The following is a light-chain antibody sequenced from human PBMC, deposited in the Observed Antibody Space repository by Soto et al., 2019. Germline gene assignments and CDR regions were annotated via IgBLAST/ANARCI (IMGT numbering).Light chain of an antibody. CDR2: EDN. Sequence: NFMLTQPHSVSESPGKTVTISCTRSSGSIASNYVQWYQQRPGSAPTTVIYEDNQRPSGVPDRFSGSIDSSSNSASLTISGLKTEDEADYYCQSDDSSGVFGGGTKLTVL. CDR3: QSDDSSGV. CDR1: SGSIASNY. V-gene: IGLV6-57*03. J-gene: IGLJ3*02.